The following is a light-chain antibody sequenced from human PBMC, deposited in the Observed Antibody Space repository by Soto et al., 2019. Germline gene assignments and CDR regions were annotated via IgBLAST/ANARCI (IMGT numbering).Light chain of an antibody. J-gene: IGLJ1*01. CDR3: SSYTSRSTLV. V-gene: IGLV2-14*01. Sequence: QSVLTQPASVSGSPGQSITISCSGTRSDIGSYNYVAWYQQFPGKTPKILIYGVSNRPSGVSSRFSGSKSGNTASLTISGLQAEDEADYYCSSYTSRSTLVFGTGTKVTVL. CDR1: RSDIGSYNY. CDR2: GVS.